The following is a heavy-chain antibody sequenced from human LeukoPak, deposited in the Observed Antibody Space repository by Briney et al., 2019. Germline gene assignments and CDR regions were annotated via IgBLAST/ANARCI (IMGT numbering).Heavy chain of an antibody. V-gene: IGHV3-30-3*01. CDR2: ISYDGSNK. CDR3: ARDPEWLRLMDY. Sequence: PVGSLRLSCAASGFTFSSYAMHWVRQAPGKGLEWVAIISYDGSNKYYADSVKGRFTISRDNSKNTLYLQMNSLRAEDTAVYYCARDPEWLRLMDYWGQGTLVTVSS. J-gene: IGHJ4*02. D-gene: IGHD5-12*01. CDR1: GFTFSSYA.